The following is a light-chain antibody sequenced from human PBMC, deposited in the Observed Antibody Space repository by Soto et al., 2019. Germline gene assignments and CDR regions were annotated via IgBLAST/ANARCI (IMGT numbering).Light chain of an antibody. CDR1: SSNMGSNS. V-gene: IGLV1-47*01. J-gene: IGLJ2*01. Sequence: QSVLTQPPSASGTPGQRVTISCSGSSSNMGSNSVHWYKQLPGTAPKLLIYSNTQRPSGVPDRFSGSKSGTSASLAISGLLSEDEADYYCAAWDDSLSGVVFGGGTKVTVL. CDR3: AAWDDSLSGVV. CDR2: SNT.